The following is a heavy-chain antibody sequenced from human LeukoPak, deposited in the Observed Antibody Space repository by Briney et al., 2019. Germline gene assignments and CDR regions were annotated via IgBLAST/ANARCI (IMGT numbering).Heavy chain of an antibody. CDR3: AKDVGGYYFTYWSGCFDH. D-gene: IGHD3-10*01. J-gene: IGHJ4*02. Sequence: GSLRLSCAASGFTFSTYWMHWVRQAPGKGLVWVSRIKNDGSSTSYADSVKGRFTISRDNSKNTLDLEMNSLRAEDTAVYYCAKDVGGYYFTYWSGCFDHWGQGTLVTVSS. V-gene: IGHV3-74*01. CDR2: IKNDGSST. CDR1: GFTFSTYW.